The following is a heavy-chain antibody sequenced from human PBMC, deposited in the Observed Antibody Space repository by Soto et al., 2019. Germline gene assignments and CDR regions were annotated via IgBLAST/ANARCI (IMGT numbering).Heavy chain of an antibody. D-gene: IGHD2-2*01. J-gene: IGHJ4*02. CDR1: GGSISGFY. CDR3: ARSVPAFSAAEDY. V-gene: IGHV4-59*08. CDR2: IYSSGST. Sequence: PSETLSLTCTVSGGSISGFYWSWIRRPPGKGLEWIGYIYSSGSTNYNPSLKSRVTISVDTSKNQFSLKLTSVTAADTAVYYCARSVPAFSAAEDYWSQGTLVTVSS.